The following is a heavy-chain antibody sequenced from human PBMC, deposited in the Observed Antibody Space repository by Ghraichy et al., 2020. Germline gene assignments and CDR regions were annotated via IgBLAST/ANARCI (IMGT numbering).Heavy chain of an antibody. CDR1: GFTLSSYS. Sequence: GGSLRLSCAASGFTLSSYSMSWVRQAPGKGLEWVSAISGSGDRTYYADSVKGRFTISRDNSRNTLFLQMNYLRTEDTALYYCAKVGMAGTPTSWYNWFDPWGQGTLVTVSS. D-gene: IGHD6-19*01. CDR3: AKVGMAGTPTSWYNWFDP. CDR2: ISGSGDRT. J-gene: IGHJ5*02. V-gene: IGHV3-23*01.